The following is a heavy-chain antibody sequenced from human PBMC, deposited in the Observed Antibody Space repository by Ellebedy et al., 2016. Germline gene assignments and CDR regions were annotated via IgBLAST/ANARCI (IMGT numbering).Heavy chain of an antibody. CDR3: ARDFVSDRSGYYYVMRAFDI. V-gene: IGHV3-11*06. D-gene: IGHD3-22*01. CDR1: GFSLSDHY. CDR2: ISSSSRYT. Sequence: GGSLRLSCAASGFSLSDHYVTWIRQAPGKGLEWISYISSSSRYTNYADSVRGRFTISRDNAKNSLYLEMNSLRVEDTAIYYCARDFVSDRSGYYYVMRAFDIWGQGTMVTVSS. J-gene: IGHJ3*02.